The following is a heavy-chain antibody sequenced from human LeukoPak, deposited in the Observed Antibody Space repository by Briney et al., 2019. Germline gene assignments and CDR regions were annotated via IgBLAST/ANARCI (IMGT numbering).Heavy chain of an antibody. Sequence: PSETLSLTCTVSGGSISSYYWSWIRQPPGKGLEWIGYIHYSGSTNYNPSLKSRVTISVDTSKNQFSLKLSSVTAADTAVYYCARHRGSSYGHDYWGQGTLVTVSS. V-gene: IGHV4-59*08. CDR3: ARHRGSSYGHDY. CDR1: GGSISSYY. CDR2: IHYSGST. J-gene: IGHJ4*02. D-gene: IGHD5-18*01.